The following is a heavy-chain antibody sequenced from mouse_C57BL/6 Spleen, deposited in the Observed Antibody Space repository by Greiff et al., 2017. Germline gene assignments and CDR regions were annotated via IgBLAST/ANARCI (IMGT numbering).Heavy chain of an antibody. V-gene: IGHV1-39*01. CDR1: GYSFTDYN. Sequence: VQLQQSGPELVKPGASVKISCKASGYSFTDYNMNWVKQSNGKSLEWIGVINLNYGTTSYNQKFKGKATLTVDQSSSTAYMQLNSLTSEDSAVYYCARGGGLLRFPWFAYWGQGTLVTVSA. CDR2: INLNYGTT. D-gene: IGHD1-1*01. J-gene: IGHJ3*01. CDR3: ARGGGLLRFPWFAY.